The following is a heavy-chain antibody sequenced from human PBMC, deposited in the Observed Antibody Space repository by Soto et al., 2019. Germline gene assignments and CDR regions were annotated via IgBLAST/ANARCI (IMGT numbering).Heavy chain of an antibody. J-gene: IGHJ4*02. Sequence: EVQLVESGGGLVQPGGSLKLSCAASGFTFSGSAMHWVRQASGKGLEWVGRIRSKANSYATAYAASVKGRFTISRDDSKNTAYLQMNSLKTEDTAMYYCTSLAPIAVAEGEFDYWGQGTLVTVSS. CDR1: GFTFSGSA. D-gene: IGHD6-19*01. CDR3: TSLAPIAVAEGEFDY. V-gene: IGHV3-73*02. CDR2: IRSKANSYAT.